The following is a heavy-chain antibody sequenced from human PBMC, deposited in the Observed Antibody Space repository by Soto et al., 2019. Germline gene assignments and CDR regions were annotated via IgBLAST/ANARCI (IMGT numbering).Heavy chain of an antibody. CDR2: IYYSGST. D-gene: IGHD3-22*01. Sequence: QLQLQESGPGLVKPSETLSLTCTVSGGSISSSSYYWGWIRQPPGKGLEWIGSIYYSGSTYYNPSLKSRVTISVDTSKNQFSLKLSSVTAADTAVYYCARLTYYYDSSGYYLFDYWGQGTLDTVSS. V-gene: IGHV4-39*01. J-gene: IGHJ4*02. CDR1: GGSISSSSYY. CDR3: ARLTYYYDSSGYYLFDY.